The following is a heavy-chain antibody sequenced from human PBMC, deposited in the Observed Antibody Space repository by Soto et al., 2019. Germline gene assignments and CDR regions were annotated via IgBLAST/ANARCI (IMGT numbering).Heavy chain of an antibody. J-gene: IGHJ6*02. CDR2: ISDSGRT. V-gene: IGHV4-59*01. Sequence: QEQLQESGPGLVKPSETLSLTCTVSGGSLDYYYWSWIRQPPGKGLEWIGDISDSGRTKYNPSLGGRVTISVDTAKNQCSRKRRSGTVADTAVYYCARDSTTGSPYHGIDVWGHGTTVIVPS. CDR1: GGSLDYYY. CDR3: ARDSTTGSPYHGIDV. D-gene: IGHD1-1*01.